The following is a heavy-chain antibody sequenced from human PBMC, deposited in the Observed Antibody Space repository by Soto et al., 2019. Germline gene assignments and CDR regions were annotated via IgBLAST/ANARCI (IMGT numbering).Heavy chain of an antibody. Sequence: QVQLVQSGAEVKKPGSSVKVSCKASGGIFSSYAISWLRQAPGQGLEWMGAVIPILGQAYYAQNFQDRVTITADESTRTAYMDLISVRSDDTAVYFCARVGGVGAPPGADYWGQGTLVTVSS. D-gene: IGHD1-26*01. CDR3: ARVGGVGAPPGADY. CDR2: VIPILGQA. CDR1: GGIFSSYA. J-gene: IGHJ4*02. V-gene: IGHV1-69*01.